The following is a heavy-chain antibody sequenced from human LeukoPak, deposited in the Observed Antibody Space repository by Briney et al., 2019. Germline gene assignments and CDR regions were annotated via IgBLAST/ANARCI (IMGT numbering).Heavy chain of an antibody. CDR3: GSTDSGEFDY. D-gene: IGHD3-10*01. CDR2: MYTSGST. Sequence: PSETLSLTCTVSGGSINSGAYYWSWIRQPAGKGLEWIGRMYTSGSTNYNPSLKSRVTISRDTSKNQFSLRLSSVTAADTAVYYCGSTDSGEFDYWGQGTLVTVSS. V-gene: IGHV4-61*02. CDR1: GGSINSGAYY. J-gene: IGHJ4*02.